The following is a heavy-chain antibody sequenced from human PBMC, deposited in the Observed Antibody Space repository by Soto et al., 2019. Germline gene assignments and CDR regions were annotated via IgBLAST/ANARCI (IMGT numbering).Heavy chain of an antibody. V-gene: IGHV3-48*02. D-gene: IGHD3-3*01. CDR2: ITDSSDTV. CDR3: ARDLWTY. Sequence: GSLRLSCAAAGFCLSNYNRNWVRQAPGKGLEWVSYITDSSDTVNYADSVRGRFTISRENAKKSLYLQMSSLRDEETAVYYCARDLWTYWGQGALVTVSS. J-gene: IGHJ4*02. CDR1: GFCLSNYN.